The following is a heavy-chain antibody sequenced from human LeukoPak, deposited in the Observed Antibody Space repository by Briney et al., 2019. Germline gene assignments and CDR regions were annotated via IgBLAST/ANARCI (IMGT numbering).Heavy chain of an antibody. Sequence: GGSLRLSCAASGFTFSSYWMSWVRQALGKGLEWVANIKQDGSEKYYVDSVKGRFTISRDNAKNSLYLQMNSLRAEDTAVYYCARWCSMGTVLRFLEWHAFDIWGQGTMVTVSS. CDR3: ARWCSMGTVLRFLEWHAFDI. J-gene: IGHJ3*02. D-gene: IGHD3-3*01. CDR2: IKQDGSEK. V-gene: IGHV3-7*01. CDR1: GFTFSSYW.